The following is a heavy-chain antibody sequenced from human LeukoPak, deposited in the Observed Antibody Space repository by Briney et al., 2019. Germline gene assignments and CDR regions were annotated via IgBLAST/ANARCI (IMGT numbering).Heavy chain of an antibody. CDR1: GNYW. D-gene: IGHD2/OR15-2a*01. CDR2: INSDGSGT. J-gene: IGHJ4*02. V-gene: IGHV3-74*01. CDR3: VSFYETY. Sequence: GGSLRLSCAASGNYWMHWVRQAPGKGLVWVSHINSDGSGTSYADSVKGRFTISKDNAKNTVYLQMNSLRAEDTAVYYCVSFYETYWGRGTLVTVSS.